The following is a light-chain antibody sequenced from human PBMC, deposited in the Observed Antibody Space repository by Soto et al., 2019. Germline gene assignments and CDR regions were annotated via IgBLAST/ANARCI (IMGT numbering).Light chain of an antibody. J-gene: IGKJ1*01. CDR2: GAS. CDR1: QSVSSN. Sequence: EIGVTQSPSTLSVSPGERATLSWGASQSVSSNLAWYQQKPGQAPRLLNYGASTRATGIPARFSGSGSGTDFTLTISSLETEDFAVYYCQQRNNWPWTFGQGTKVDIK. V-gene: IGKV3-15*01. CDR3: QQRNNWPWT.